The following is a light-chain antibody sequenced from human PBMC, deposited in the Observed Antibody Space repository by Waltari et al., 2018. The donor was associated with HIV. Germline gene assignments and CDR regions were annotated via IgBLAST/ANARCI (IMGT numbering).Light chain of an antibody. J-gene: IGLJ2*01. V-gene: IGLV2-23*02. Sequence: QSALTQPASVSGSPGQSITISCTGITTDVSSSNLVSWYQHHPGKAPKLMIFEVDKRPSGVSNRFSGSKSCNTASLTISWLQAEDEADYYCCSYASSGTFVVFGGGTNLTVL. CDR1: TTDVSSSNL. CDR3: CSYASSGTFVV. CDR2: EVD.